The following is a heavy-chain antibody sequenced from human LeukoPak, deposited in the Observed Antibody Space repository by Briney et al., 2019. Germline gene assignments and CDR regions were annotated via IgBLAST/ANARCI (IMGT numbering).Heavy chain of an antibody. J-gene: IGHJ4*02. V-gene: IGHV3-23*01. CDR1: GFVFSTYA. D-gene: IGHD4-17*01. CDR2: ISVSGGVT. CDR3: AKTTSQLIEYFDY. Sequence: GKSLRLSCGASGFVFSTYAMGWVRQAPGKGLEWVSSISVSGGVTYYTDSVKGRFTISRDNSKNTLYLQMNSLRADDAAVYYCAKTTSQLIEYFDYWGQGTLVTVSS.